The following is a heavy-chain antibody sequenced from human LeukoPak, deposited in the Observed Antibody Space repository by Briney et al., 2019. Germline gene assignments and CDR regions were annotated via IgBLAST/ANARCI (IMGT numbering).Heavy chain of an antibody. J-gene: IGHJ3*02. CDR3: ARVRGGSGRSYAADAFDI. CDR1: GFTFSRNS. CDR2: ISTSSSYI. D-gene: IGHD1-26*01. V-gene: IGHV3-21*01. Sequence: KPGGSLRLSCAASGFTFSRNSVNWVRQAPGKGLEWVSSISTSSSYINYADSVKGRFTISRDNAKSTLYLQMNSLRAEDTAVYYCARVRGGSGRSYAADAFDIWGQGTMVTVSS.